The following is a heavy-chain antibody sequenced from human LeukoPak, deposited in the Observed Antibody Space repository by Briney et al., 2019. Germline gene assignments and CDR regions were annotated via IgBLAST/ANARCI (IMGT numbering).Heavy chain of an antibody. CDR2: INPNSGGT. J-gene: IGHJ4*02. D-gene: IGHD5-18*01. CDR3: ARGIRGYSYGYYFDY. Sequence: ASVKVSCKASGYTFTGYYMHWVRQAPGQGLEWMGWINPNSGGTNYAQKFQGGVTMTRDTSISTAYMELSRLRSDDTAVYYCARGIRGYSYGYYFDYWGQGTLVTVSS. V-gene: IGHV1-2*02. CDR1: GYTFTGYY.